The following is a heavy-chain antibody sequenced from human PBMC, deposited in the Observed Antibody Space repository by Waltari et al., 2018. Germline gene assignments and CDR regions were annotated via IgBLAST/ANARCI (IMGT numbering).Heavy chain of an antibody. J-gene: IGHJ4*02. CDR1: GFTFSSYG. Sequence: QVQLVESGGGVVQPGRSLRLSCAASGFTFSSYGMHWVRQAPGKGLEWVAVLSYEGRNKYYAESVKGRVTISRDNYKNTLYLQMNSLRAEDTAVYYCAKDGCGGDCFDYFDYWGQGTLVTVSS. CDR3: AKDGCGGDCFDYFDY. V-gene: IGHV3-30*18. D-gene: IGHD2-21*01. CDR2: LSYEGRNK.